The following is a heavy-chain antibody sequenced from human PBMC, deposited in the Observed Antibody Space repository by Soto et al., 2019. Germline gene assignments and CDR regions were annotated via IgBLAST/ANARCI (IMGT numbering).Heavy chain of an antibody. CDR3: ARRQDGYFDY. Sequence: QVQLQESGPGLVKPSETLSLTCTVSGGSISSYYWSWIRQPPGKGLEWIGYIYYSGSTNYNPSLKRLVFRLXDTSKNQFSLKLSSVTAADTAVYYCARRQDGYFDYWGQGTLVTVSS. D-gene: IGHD2-15*01. CDR1: GGSISSYY. CDR2: IYYSGST. V-gene: IGHV4-59*01. J-gene: IGHJ4*02.